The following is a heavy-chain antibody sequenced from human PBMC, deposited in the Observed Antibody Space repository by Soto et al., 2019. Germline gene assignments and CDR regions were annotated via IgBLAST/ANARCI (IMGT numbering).Heavy chain of an antibody. Sequence: EVQLLESGGGLVKPGGSLRLSCAASGFTFSSYTMNWVRQAPGKGLEWVSSITSSSSAIYYADSVRGRFTISRDNAKNSLYLQMISRRADDADVYYCARDSNTGTYHFNYWGQGTLVTVSS. CDR2: ITSSSSAI. D-gene: IGHD1-1*01. J-gene: IGHJ4*02. CDR1: GFTFSSYT. CDR3: ARDSNTGTYHFNY. V-gene: IGHV3-21*01.